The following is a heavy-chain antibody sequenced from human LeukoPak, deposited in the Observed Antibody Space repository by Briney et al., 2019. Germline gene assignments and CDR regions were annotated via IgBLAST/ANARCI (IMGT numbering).Heavy chain of an antibody. D-gene: IGHD4-17*01. CDR2: ISGDGSAT. CDR3: AKDWAVTPRRGDAFDI. Sequence: GGSLRLSCAASGFTFDDYAMHWVRHAPGKGLEGVSLISGDGSATYYADSVKGSFTISRDNSKNSLYVQMNSLRTEDTALYYCAKDWAVTPRRGDAFDIWGQGTMVTVSS. V-gene: IGHV3-43*02. J-gene: IGHJ3*02. CDR1: GFTFDDYA.